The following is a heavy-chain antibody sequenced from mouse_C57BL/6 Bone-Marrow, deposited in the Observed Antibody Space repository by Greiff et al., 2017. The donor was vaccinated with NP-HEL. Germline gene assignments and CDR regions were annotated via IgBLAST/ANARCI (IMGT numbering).Heavy chain of an antibody. D-gene: IGHD3-2*02. CDR1: GYTFTSYW. Sequence: QVQLQQSGAELVMPGASVKLSCKASGYTFTSYWMHWVKQRPGQGLEWIGEIDPSDSYTNYNQKFKGKSTLTVDKSSSTAYMQLSSLTSEDSAVYYCARTAQAGFDYWGQGTTLTVSS. CDR3: ARTAQAGFDY. J-gene: IGHJ2*01. CDR2: IDPSDSYT. V-gene: IGHV1-69*01.